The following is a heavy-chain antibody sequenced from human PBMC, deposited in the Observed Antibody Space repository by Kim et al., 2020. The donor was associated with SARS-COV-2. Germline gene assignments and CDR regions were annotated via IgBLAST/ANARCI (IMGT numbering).Heavy chain of an antibody. CDR2: ISYDGSNK. CDR1: GFTFSSYG. D-gene: IGHD6-19*01. J-gene: IGHJ6*01. Sequence: GGSLRLSCAASGFTFSSYGMHWVRQAPGKGLEGVAVISYDGSNKNYLDSVKGRFTISRDNSKNTLYLQMNSPRAEDTAVYYCARDIASYSSAWIYYYYG. CDR3: ARDIASYSSAWIYYYYG. V-gene: IGHV3-30*04.